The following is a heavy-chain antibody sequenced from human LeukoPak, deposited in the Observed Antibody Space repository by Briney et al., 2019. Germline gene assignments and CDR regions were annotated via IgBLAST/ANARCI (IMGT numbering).Heavy chain of an antibody. D-gene: IGHD3-10*01. CDR2: IYSGGST. J-gene: IGHJ3*02. V-gene: IGHV3-66*01. CDR1: GFTFSSYS. Sequence: GGSLRLSCAASGFTFSSYSMNWVRQAPGKGLEWVSVIYSGGSTYYADSVKGRFTISRDNSKNTLYLQMNSLRAEDTAVYYCARDSSVLRFGESYAFDIWGQGTMVTVSS. CDR3: ARDSSVLRFGESYAFDI.